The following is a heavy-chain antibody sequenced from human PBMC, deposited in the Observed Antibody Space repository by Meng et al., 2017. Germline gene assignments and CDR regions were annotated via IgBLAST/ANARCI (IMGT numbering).Heavy chain of an antibody. V-gene: IGHV1-2*06. CDR2: INPNSGGT. Sequence: ASVKVSCKASGYTFTSYGISWVRQAPGQGLEWMGRINPNSGGTNYAQKFQGRVTMTRDTSISTAYMELSRLRSDDTAVYYCARGSSSSWAHFDYWGQGTLVTVSS. D-gene: IGHD6-13*01. J-gene: IGHJ4*02. CDR3: ARGSSSSWAHFDY. CDR1: GYTFTSYG.